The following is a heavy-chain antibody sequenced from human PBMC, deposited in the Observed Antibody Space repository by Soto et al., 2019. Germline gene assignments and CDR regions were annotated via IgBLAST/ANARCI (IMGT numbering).Heavy chain of an antibody. V-gene: IGHV4-39*01. Sequence: QLQLQESGPGLVKPSETLSLTCTVSGGSISSSSYNWDWLRQPPGKGLEWIGSVYYSGNTYYNPSLTGRVTISADLSKNQFSLRLSSVTAADTAVYYGARVAQYSSGWTPFDYWGQGTLVTVSS. CDR1: GGSISSSSYN. CDR3: ARVAQYSSGWTPFDY. CDR2: VYYSGNT. J-gene: IGHJ4*02. D-gene: IGHD6-19*01.